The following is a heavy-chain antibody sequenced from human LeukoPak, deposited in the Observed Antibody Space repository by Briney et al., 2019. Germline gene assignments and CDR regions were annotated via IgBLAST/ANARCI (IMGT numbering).Heavy chain of an antibody. J-gene: IGHJ5*02. CDR2: IIGSGGST. Sequence: RGSLRLSCAASGFTFSSYAMTWVRQAPGKGLEWVSTIIGSGGSTDYADSVKGRFTISRDNSKDTLFLQMDSLRVEDTAVYYCATFCSGGDCYSFAPWGEGTLVTVSS. V-gene: IGHV3-23*01. D-gene: IGHD2-15*01. CDR3: ATFCSGGDCYSFAP. CDR1: GFTFSSYA.